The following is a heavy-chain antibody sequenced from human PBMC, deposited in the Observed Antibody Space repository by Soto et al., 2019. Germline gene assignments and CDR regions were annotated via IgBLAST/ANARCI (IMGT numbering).Heavy chain of an antibody. Sequence: SETLSLTCTVSGGSISSSSYYWGWIRQPPGKGLEWIGSIYYSGSTYYNPSLKSRVTISVDTSKNQFSLKLSSVTAADTAVYYCARRAVFLYSGYDPNWFDPWGQGTLVTVSS. CDR1: GGSISSSSYY. CDR2: IYYSGST. D-gene: IGHD5-12*01. J-gene: IGHJ5*02. V-gene: IGHV4-39*01. CDR3: ARRAVFLYSGYDPNWFDP.